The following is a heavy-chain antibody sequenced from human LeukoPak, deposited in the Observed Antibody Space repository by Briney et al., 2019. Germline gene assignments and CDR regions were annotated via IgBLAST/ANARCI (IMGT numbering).Heavy chain of an antibody. CDR2: INHSGST. CDR1: GGSISGYY. V-gene: IGHV4-34*01. J-gene: IGHJ4*02. CDR3: ARGGDRRPIDY. D-gene: IGHD1-14*01. Sequence: SETLSLTCTVPGGSISGYYWSWIRQPPGKGLEWIGEINHSGSTNYNPSLKSRVTISVDTSKNQFSLKLSSVTAADTAVYYCARGGDRRPIDYWGQGTLVTVSS.